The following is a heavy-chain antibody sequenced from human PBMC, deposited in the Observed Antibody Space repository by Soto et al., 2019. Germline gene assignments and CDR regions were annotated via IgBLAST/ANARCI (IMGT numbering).Heavy chain of an antibody. D-gene: IGHD1-20*01. V-gene: IGHV1-69*14. CDR1: GGTFSSYA. CDR2: IIPIFGTA. J-gene: IGHJ6*02. Sequence: QVQLVQSGAEVKKPGSSVKVSCKASGGTFSSYAINWVRQAPGQGLEWMGGIIPIFGTADYAQKFQGRVTXTPEKSXXTAYMELSSLRSEDTAVYYCARSLTGTYYYYGMDVWGQGTTVTVSS. CDR3: ARSLTGTYYYYGMDV.